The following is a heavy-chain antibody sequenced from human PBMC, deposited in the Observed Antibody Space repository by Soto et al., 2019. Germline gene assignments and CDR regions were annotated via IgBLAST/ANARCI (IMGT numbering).Heavy chain of an antibody. CDR1: GYTFTSYD. V-gene: IGHV1-8*01. J-gene: IGHJ6*03. Sequence: QVQLVQAGAEVKKPGASVKVSCKASGYTFTSYDINWVRQATGQGLEWMGWMNPNSGNTGYAQKFQGRGTMTRNTSISTAYMELSSLRAEDTAVYYCASGPRIYDYIWWSYRLHHYMDVWGKGTTVTVSS. CDR3: ASGPRIYDYIWWSYRLHHYMDV. CDR2: MNPNSGNT. D-gene: IGHD3-16*02.